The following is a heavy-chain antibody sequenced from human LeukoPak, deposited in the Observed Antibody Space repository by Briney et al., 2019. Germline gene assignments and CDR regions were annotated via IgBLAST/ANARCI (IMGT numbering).Heavy chain of an antibody. CDR3: TREKVTGRKYYYYGMDV. V-gene: IGHV3-49*04. Sequence: GGSLRLSCTASGFTFGDYAMSWVRQAPGNGLESEGFIRSKAYGGTTEYAASVKGRFTITRDDSKSIAYLQMNSLKTEDTAVYYCTREKVTGRKYYYYGMDVWGQGTTVTVSS. CDR2: IRSKAYGGTT. CDR1: GFTFGDYA. D-gene: IGHD2-21*02. J-gene: IGHJ6*02.